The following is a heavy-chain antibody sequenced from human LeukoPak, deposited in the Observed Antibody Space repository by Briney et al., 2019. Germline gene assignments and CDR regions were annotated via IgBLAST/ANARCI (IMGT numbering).Heavy chain of an antibody. Sequence: PGGSLRLSCAASGFTFDDYAMHWVRQAPGKGLEWVSLISWDGGSTYYADSVKGRFTISRDNSKNSLYLQMNSLRTEDTALYYCAKDSGLGIAAAGDYYMDVWGKGTTVTISS. CDR2: ISWDGGST. D-gene: IGHD6-13*01. J-gene: IGHJ6*03. CDR1: GFTFDDYA. V-gene: IGHV3-43D*03. CDR3: AKDSGLGIAAAGDYYMDV.